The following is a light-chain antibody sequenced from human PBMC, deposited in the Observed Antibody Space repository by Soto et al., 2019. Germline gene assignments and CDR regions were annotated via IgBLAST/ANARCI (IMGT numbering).Light chain of an antibody. Sequence: EIVMTQSPATLSVSPGERATLSCRASQTFSSNLAWYQQKPDQAPRLLIYAASTRATGIPARFSGSGSGTDFTLTISSLQSEDFAVYYCQQYSNSWTFGQGTKVEIK. CDR1: QTFSSN. V-gene: IGKV3-15*01. CDR2: AAS. J-gene: IGKJ1*01. CDR3: QQYSNSWT.